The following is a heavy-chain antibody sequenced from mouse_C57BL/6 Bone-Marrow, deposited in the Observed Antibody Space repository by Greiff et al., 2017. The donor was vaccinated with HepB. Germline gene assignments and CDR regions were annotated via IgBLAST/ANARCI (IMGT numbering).Heavy chain of an antibody. CDR2: ISYDGSN. V-gene: IGHV3-6*01. D-gene: IGHD1-1*01. J-gene: IGHJ1*03. CDR3: ARPLLRYWYFDV. Sequence: EVQLQESGPGIVKPSQSLSLTCSVTGYSITSGYYWNWIRQFPGNKLEWMGYISYDGSNNYNPSLKNRISITRDTSKNQFFLKLNSVTTEDTATYYCARPLLRYWYFDVWGTGTTVTVSS. CDR1: GYSITSGYY.